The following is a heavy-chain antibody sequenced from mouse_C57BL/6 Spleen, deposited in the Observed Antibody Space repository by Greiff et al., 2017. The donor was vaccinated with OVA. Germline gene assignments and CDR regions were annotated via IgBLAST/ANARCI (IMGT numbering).Heavy chain of an antibody. Sequence: QVQLQQSGAELVKPGASVKMSCKASGYTFTSYWITWVKQRPGQGLEWIGDIYPGSGSTNYNEKFKSKATLTVDTSSSTAYMQLSSLTSEDSAVYYCARGGGGSSFYYFDNSGEGTPLTVSS. V-gene: IGHV1-55*01. J-gene: IGHJ2*01. CDR3: ARGGGGSSFYYFDN. CDR1: GYTFTSYW. CDR2: IYPGSGST. D-gene: IGHD1-1*01.